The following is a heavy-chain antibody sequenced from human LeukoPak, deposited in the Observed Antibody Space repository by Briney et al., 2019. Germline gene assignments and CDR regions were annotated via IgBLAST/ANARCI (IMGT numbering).Heavy chain of an antibody. Sequence: GESLKISCKGSGYSFTTYWIGWVRQMPGKGLEWMGIIYPGDSDTRYSPSFQGQVTISADKSISTAYLQWSSLKASDTAMYYCARQETGIAARPGFDYWGQGTLVTVSS. CDR2: IYPGDSDT. CDR1: GYSFTTYW. D-gene: IGHD6-6*01. V-gene: IGHV5-51*01. CDR3: ARQETGIAARPGFDY. J-gene: IGHJ4*02.